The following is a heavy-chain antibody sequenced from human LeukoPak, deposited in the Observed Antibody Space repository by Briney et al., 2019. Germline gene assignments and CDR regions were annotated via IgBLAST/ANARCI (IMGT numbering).Heavy chain of an antibody. Sequence: ASVKVSCKASGYTFTSYGISWVRQAPGQGLEWMGWISAYNGNTNYAQKLQGRVTMTTDTSTSTAYMELRSLRSDDTAVYYCARDPGGVGYNRNDVANWFDPWGQGTLVTVSS. CDR3: ARDPGGVGYNRNDVANWFDP. CDR2: ISAYNGNT. V-gene: IGHV1-18*01. J-gene: IGHJ5*02. D-gene: IGHD1-1*01. CDR1: GYTFTSYG.